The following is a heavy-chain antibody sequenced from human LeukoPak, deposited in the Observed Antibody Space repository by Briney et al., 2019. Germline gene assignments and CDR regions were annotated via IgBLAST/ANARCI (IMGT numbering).Heavy chain of an antibody. CDR1: GGTFSSYA. J-gene: IGHJ5*02. D-gene: IGHD6-19*01. Sequence: ASVKVSCKASGGTFSSYAISWVRQAPGQGLEWMGGIIPIFGTANYAQKFQGRVTITADESTSTAYMEPSSLRSEDTAVYYCARTGRSSGWYWFDPWGQGTLVTVSS. CDR3: ARTGRSSGWYWFDP. CDR2: IIPIFGTA. V-gene: IGHV1-69*13.